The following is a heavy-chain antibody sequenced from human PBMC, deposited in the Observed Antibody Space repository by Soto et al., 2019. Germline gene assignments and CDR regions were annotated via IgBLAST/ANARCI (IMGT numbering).Heavy chain of an antibody. CDR1: GFTFDDYA. D-gene: IGHD3-10*01. J-gene: IGHJ6*02. CDR3: AKEVPRYGSNYYYGMDV. CDR2: ISWNSGSI. V-gene: IGHV3-9*01. Sequence: EVQLVESGGGLVQPGRSLRLSCAASGFTFDDYAMHWVRQAPGKGLEWVSGISWNSGSIGYADSVKGRFTISRDNAKNSLYLKMNSLRAEDTALYYCAKEVPRYGSNYYYGMDVWGQGTTVTVSS.